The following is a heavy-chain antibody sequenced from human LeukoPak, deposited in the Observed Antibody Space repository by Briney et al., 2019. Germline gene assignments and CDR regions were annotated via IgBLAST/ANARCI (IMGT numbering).Heavy chain of an antibody. CDR2: SIASDGDT. J-gene: IGHJ4*02. CDR3: ANEAHRHLDLHN. CDR1: GFTFSSYA. Sequence: GGSLRLSCAASGFTFSSYAMTWVRQAPGKGLESVTSIASDGDTFYAGSVKGRFTISRDISTNTLHLQMNSLRADDTAIYFCANEAHRHLDLHNWGQGTLVTVST. V-gene: IGHV3-23*01.